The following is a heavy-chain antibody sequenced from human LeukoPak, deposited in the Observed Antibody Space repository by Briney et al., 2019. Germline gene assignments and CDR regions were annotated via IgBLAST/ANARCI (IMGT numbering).Heavy chain of an antibody. CDR3: TRPDDYGDY. CDR2: INWNGGST. Sequence: GGSLRLSCAASGFTFDDYGMSWVRHAPGKGLEWVSGINWNGGSTGYADSVKGRFTISRDNAKNSLYLQMNSLKTEDTAVYYCTRPDDYGDYWGQGTLVTVSS. J-gene: IGHJ4*02. V-gene: IGHV3-20*04. D-gene: IGHD1-14*01. CDR1: GFTFDDYG.